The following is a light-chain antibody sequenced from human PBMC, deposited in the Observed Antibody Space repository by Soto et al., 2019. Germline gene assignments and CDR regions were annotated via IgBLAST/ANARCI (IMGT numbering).Light chain of an antibody. V-gene: IGLV2-8*01. CDR1: TSDVGGSNY. CDR3: SSYASTNNIV. J-gene: IGLJ1*01. Sequence: ALTQPPSASGSPGQSVTISCTGTTSDVGGSNYVSWYQLHPGKAPKLMIYEVTKRPSGVPDRFSGSKSANTASLTVSGLQAEDEADYYCSSYASTNNIVFGTGTKVT. CDR2: EVT.